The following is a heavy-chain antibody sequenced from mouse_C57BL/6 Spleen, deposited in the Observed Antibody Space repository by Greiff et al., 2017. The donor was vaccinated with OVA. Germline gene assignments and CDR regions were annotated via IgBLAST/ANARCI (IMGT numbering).Heavy chain of an antibody. V-gene: IGHV10-1*01. J-gene: IGHJ4*01. CDR3: VRQDYYGSGYYAMDY. D-gene: IGHD1-1*01. CDR2: IRSKSNNYAT. CDR1: GFSFNTYA. Sequence: EVKLVESGGGLVQPKGSLKLSCAASGFSFNTYAMNWVRQAPGKGLEWVARIRSKSNNYATYYADSVKDRFTISRDDSESMLYLQMNNLKTEDTAMYYCVRQDYYGSGYYAMDYWGQGTSVTVSS.